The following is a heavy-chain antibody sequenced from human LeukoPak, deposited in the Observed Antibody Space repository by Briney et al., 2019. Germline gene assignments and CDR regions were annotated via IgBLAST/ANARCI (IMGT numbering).Heavy chain of an antibody. CDR1: GYTFTGYY. D-gene: IGHD1-26*01. V-gene: IGHV1-2*02. J-gene: IGHJ4*02. CDR2: INPNSGGT. Sequence: ASVKVSCKASGYTFTGYYMHWVRQAPGQGLEWMGWINPNSGGTNYAQKFQGRVTMTRDTSISTAYMELSRLRSDDTAVYYCARDRSGGNYATFEYWGQGTLVTVSS. CDR3: ARDRSGGNYATFEY.